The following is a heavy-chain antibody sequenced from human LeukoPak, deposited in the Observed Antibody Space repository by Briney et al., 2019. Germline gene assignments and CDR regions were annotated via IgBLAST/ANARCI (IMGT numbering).Heavy chain of an antibody. CDR2: IYYSGRT. CDR1: GGSISNTRYY. Sequence: SETLSLTCTVSGGSISNTRYYWGWIRQPPGKGLEWIGTIYYSGRTYYNPSLKSRVTISVDTSNNQFSPRLGSVTAADTAVYYCARRAYSGSSYDFFDYWGQGTLVTVS. CDR3: ARRAYSGSSYDFFDY. V-gene: IGHV4-39*01. D-gene: IGHD1-26*01. J-gene: IGHJ4*02.